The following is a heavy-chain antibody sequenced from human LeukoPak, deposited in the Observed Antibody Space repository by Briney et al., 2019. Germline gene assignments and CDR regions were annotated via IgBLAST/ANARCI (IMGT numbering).Heavy chain of an antibody. CDR3: ARGGEKPPLVAPAAVALTNWFDP. D-gene: IGHD2-2*01. CDR2: INHSGST. J-gene: IGHJ5*02. V-gene: IGHV4-34*01. Sequence: SETLSLTCAVYGGSFSGYYWSWTRQPPGKGLEWIGEINHSGSTNYNPSLKSRVTISVDTSKNQFSLKLSSVTAADTAVYYCARGGEKPPLVAPAAVALTNWFDPWGQGTLVTVSS. CDR1: GGSFSGYY.